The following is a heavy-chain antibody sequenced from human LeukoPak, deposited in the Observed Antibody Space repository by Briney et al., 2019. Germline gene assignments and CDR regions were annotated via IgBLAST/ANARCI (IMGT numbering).Heavy chain of an antibody. V-gene: IGHV1-3*01. CDR3: ARPSRWLQYLYFDY. CDR1: GYTFTSYA. D-gene: IGHD5-24*01. Sequence: ASVKVSCKASGYTFTSYAMHWVRQAPGQRLEWMGWINAGNGNTKYSQKFQGRVTIPRDTSASTAYMELSSLRSEDTAVYYCARPSRWLQYLYFDYWGQGTLVTVSS. CDR2: INAGNGNT. J-gene: IGHJ4*02.